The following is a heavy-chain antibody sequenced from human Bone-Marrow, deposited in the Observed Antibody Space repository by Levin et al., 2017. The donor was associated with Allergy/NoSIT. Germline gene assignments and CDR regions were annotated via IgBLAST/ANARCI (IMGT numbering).Heavy chain of an antibody. V-gene: IGHV3-33*01. Sequence: GESLKISCAASGFTFNNYDMHWVRQAPGKGLEWVALVWHDVINKYYADSVKGRFTISRDNTQHTLSLQMDSLRPEDTAIYYCVRGPPFSMLVFVTPYFDTWGQGTLVTVSS. J-gene: IGHJ4*02. CDR3: VRGPPFSMLVFVTPYFDT. CDR2: VWHDVINK. D-gene: IGHD2-21*01. CDR1: GFTFNNYD.